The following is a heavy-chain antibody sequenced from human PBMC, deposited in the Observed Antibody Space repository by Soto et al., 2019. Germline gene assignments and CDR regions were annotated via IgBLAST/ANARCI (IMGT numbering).Heavy chain of an antibody. CDR3: GKVLVGATGHTDSDY. Sequence: SETLSLTCTVSGGSIYRSGYYWGWIRQPPGRGLEWIGNIDYNGVTYSNPSLKSRVTISRDTSKNQFSLKLTSVTAADTALYYCGKVLVGATGHTDSDYWGQGTLVTVSS. CDR2: IDYNGVT. J-gene: IGHJ4*02. V-gene: IGHV4-39*01. D-gene: IGHD2-15*01. CDR1: GGSIYRSGYY.